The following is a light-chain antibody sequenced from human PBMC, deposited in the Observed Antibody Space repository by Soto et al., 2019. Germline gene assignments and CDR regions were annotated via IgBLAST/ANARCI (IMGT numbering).Light chain of an antibody. V-gene: IGKV1-39*01. J-gene: IGKJ1*01. CDR2: ASS. CDR1: QTISTY. Sequence: QMTQSPSSLSASVGDRVTITCRASQTISTYLNWYQQKPGKAPKLLIYASSSLQSGVPSRFSGSGSGTDFTLTITSLQPEDFATYICQQSYGMPWTFGQGTKVEV. CDR3: QQSYGMPWT.